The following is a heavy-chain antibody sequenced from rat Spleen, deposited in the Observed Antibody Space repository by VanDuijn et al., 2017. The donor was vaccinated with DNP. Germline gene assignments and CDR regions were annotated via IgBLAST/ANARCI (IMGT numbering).Heavy chain of an antibody. CDR3: TRGAGSPYWSFDF. D-gene: IGHD5-1*01. V-gene: IGHV5-58*01. CDR1: GFTFSSYW. CDR2: IKTDGGST. J-gene: IGHJ1*01. Sequence: EVQLVETGGGLVQPGRSLKLSCVASGFTFSSYWMYRIRQAPGKGLEWVASIKTDGGSTYYSDSVKGRFTISRDNAENTVYLQMNSLRSEDTATYYCTRGAGSPYWSFDFWGPGTVVTVSS.